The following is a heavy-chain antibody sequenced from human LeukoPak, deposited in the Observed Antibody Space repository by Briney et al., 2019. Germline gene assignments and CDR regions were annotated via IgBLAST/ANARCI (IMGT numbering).Heavy chain of an antibody. CDR1: GYTFTSYY. V-gene: IGHV1-46*01. D-gene: IGHD3-9*01. CDR2: INPSGGST. J-gene: IGHJ5*02. CDR3: ARHDKGGVLRYFDWLSQGWFDP. Sequence: ASVKVSCKASGYTFTSYYMHWVRQAPGQGLEWMGIINPSGGSTSYAQKFQGRVTMTRDTSTSTVYMELSSLRSEDTAVYYCARHDKGGVLRYFDWLSQGWFDPWGQGTLVTVSS.